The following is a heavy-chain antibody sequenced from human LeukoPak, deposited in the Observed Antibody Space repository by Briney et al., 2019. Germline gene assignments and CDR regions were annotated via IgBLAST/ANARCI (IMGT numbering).Heavy chain of an antibody. Sequence: SQTLSLTCAVSGGSISSGSYYWSWIRQPPGKGLEWIGYIYYSGSTNYNPSLKSRVTISVDTSKNHLSLKLSSVTAADTAVYYCARVVVTAVGYNAFDIWGQGTMVTVSS. J-gene: IGHJ3*02. CDR3: ARVVVTAVGYNAFDI. D-gene: IGHD2-21*02. CDR1: GGSISSGSYY. V-gene: IGHV4-61*03. CDR2: IYYSGST.